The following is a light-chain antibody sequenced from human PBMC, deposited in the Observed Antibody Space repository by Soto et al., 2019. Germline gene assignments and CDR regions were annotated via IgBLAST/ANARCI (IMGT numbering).Light chain of an antibody. V-gene: IGLV2-14*01. CDR1: SSDVGGHNY. CDR3: SSYTRTSTVI. J-gene: IGLJ2*01. CDR2: EVT. Sequence: QSVLTQPASVSGSPGQSITISCTGTSSDVGGHNYVSWYQHHPGKAPKLMIYEVTNRPSGVSNRFSGSKSGNTASLTISGLQAEDEADYYCSSYTRTSTVIFGGGTQLTVL.